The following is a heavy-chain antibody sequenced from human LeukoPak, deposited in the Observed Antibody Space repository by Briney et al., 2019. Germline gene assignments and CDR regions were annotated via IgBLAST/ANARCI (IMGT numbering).Heavy chain of an antibody. CDR1: GFTLSTYS. V-gene: IGHV3-21*01. CDR3: ASFHKQLVTY. J-gene: IGHJ4*02. D-gene: IGHD6-6*01. CDR2: ISSSSSYI. Sequence: GGSLRLSCAASGFTLSTYSMNWVRQAPGKGLEWVSSISSSSSYIYYADSVKGRFIISRDNAKNPLYLQMNSLRAEDTAVYYCASFHKQLVTYWGQGTLVTVSS.